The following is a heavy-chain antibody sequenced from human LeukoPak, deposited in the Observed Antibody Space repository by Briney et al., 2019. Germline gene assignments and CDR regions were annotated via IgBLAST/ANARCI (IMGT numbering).Heavy chain of an antibody. CDR2: INSDGSST. V-gene: IGHV3-74*01. J-gene: IGHJ6*03. Sequence: GGSLRLSCAASGFTFSNYWMHWVRQAPGKGRVWVSRINSDGSSTSYADSVKGRFTISRDNAKNTLYLQMNSLRAEDTAVYYCARVSSGSYFGYYYYYMDVWGKGTTVTVSS. D-gene: IGHD1-26*01. CDR1: GFTFSNYW. CDR3: ARVSSGSYFGYYYYYMDV.